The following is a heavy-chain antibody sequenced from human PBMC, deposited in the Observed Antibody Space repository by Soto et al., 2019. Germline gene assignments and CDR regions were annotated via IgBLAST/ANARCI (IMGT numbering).Heavy chain of an antibody. D-gene: IGHD6-13*01. CDR1: GGSFSGYY. CDR2: INHSGST. J-gene: IGHJ5*02. Sequence: KASETLSLTCAVYGGSFSGYYWSWIRQPPGKGLEWIGEINHSGSTNYNPSLKSRVTISVDTSKNQFSLKLSSVTAADTAVYYCARERAPRQQLSWGQGTLVTVSS. CDR3: ARERAPRQQLS. V-gene: IGHV4-34*01.